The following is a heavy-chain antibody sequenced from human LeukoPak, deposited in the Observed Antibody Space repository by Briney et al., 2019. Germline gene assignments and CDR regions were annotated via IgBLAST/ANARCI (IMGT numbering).Heavy chain of an antibody. CDR3: AIAGWLPSFDY. J-gene: IGHJ4*02. CDR1: DGSISSCY. D-gene: IGHD3-22*01. CDR2: IYYSGST. V-gene: IGHV4-59*06. Sequence: PSETLSLTCNVSDGSISSCYWRWIRQPPGKGLEWIGYIYYSGSTYYNPSLKSRVTISVDTSKNQYSLKLSSVTAADTAVYYCAIAGWLPSFDYWGQGTLVTVSS.